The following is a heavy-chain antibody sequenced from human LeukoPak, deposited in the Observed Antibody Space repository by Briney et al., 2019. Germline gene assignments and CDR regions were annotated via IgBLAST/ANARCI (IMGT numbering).Heavy chain of an antibody. V-gene: IGHV3-74*01. CDR2: INSDGSSI. D-gene: IGHD6-19*01. CDR1: GFTFSSYW. J-gene: IGHJ4*02. CDR3: AKDLSSGWGVFDY. Sequence: GGSLRLSCAASGFTFSSYWMHWVRQAPGKGLVWVSRINSDGSSISYADSVKGRFTISRDNSKNTLYLQMNSLRTEDTAVYYCAKDLSSGWGVFDYWGQGTLVTVSS.